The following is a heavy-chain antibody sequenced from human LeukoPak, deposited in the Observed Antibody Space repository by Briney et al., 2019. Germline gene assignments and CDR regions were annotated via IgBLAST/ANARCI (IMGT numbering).Heavy chain of an antibody. Sequence: PETLSLTCSVSGSSISSGYYWGWIWQSPGKGLEWIGIFYKGGYTYYNPSLKSRVAISGDTSKNQFSLRLNSLTAADTAVYYCARDVSIAAAGRFVLWGQGTLVTVSS. J-gene: IGHJ4*02. V-gene: IGHV4-38-2*02. CDR3: ARDVSIAAAGRFVL. D-gene: IGHD6-13*01. CDR2: FYKGGYT. CDR1: GSSISSGYY.